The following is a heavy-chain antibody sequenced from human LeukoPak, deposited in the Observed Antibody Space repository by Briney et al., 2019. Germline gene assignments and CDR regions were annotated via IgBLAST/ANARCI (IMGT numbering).Heavy chain of an antibody. CDR1: GGSISSGSYY. CDR2: IYTSGST. V-gene: IGHV4-61*02. D-gene: IGHD6-13*01. Sequence: KTSETLSLTCTVSGGSISSGSYYWSWIRQPAGKGLEWIGRIYTSGSTNYNPSLKSRVTISVDTSKNQFSLKLSSVTAADTAVYYCARGNLGIAAAGTLRFDPWGQGTLVTVSS. CDR3: ARGNLGIAAAGTLRFDP. J-gene: IGHJ5*02.